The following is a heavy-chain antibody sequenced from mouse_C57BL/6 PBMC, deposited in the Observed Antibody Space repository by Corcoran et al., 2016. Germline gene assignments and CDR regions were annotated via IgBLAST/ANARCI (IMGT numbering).Heavy chain of an antibody. CDR3: ARMGHYYGKAMDY. D-gene: IGHD1-2*01. Sequence: QIQLVQSGPELKKPGETVKISCKASGYTFTTYGMSWVKQAPGKGLKWMGWINTYSGVPTYADDFKGRFAFSLETSASTAYLQINNLKNEDTATYFCARMGHYYGKAMDYWGQGTSVTVSS. CDR2: INTYSGVP. CDR1: GYTFTTYG. J-gene: IGHJ4*01. V-gene: IGHV9-3*01.